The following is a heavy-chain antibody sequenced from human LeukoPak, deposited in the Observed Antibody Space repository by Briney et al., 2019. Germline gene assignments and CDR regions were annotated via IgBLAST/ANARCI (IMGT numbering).Heavy chain of an antibody. CDR3: ARETYYYDSRPNVAFDI. CDR1: GGSISSHY. J-gene: IGHJ3*02. D-gene: IGHD3-22*01. Sequence: SETLSLTCTVSGGSISSHYWSWIRQPPGKGLEWIGYIYYSGSTNYNPSLKSRVTISVDTSKNQFSLKLSSVTAADTAVYYCARETYYYDSRPNVAFDIWGQGTTVTVSS. CDR2: IYYSGST. V-gene: IGHV4-59*11.